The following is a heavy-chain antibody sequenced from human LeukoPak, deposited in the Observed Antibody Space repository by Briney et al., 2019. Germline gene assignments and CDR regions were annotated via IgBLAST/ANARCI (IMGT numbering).Heavy chain of an antibody. V-gene: IGHV3-21*04. Sequence: GGSLRLSCAASGFTFSSYSMNWVRQAPGEGLEWVSSISSSSYIYYADSVKGRFIISRDNSKNTLYLQMNSLRAEDTAIYYCAKGPWDLPHAFDIWGLGTMVTVSS. CDR1: GFTFSSYS. J-gene: IGHJ3*02. CDR2: ISSSSYI. CDR3: AKGPWDLPHAFDI. D-gene: IGHD1-26*01.